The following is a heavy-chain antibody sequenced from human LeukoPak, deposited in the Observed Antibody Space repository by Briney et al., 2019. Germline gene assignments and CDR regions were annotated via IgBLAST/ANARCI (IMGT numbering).Heavy chain of an antibody. J-gene: IGHJ4*02. V-gene: IGHV3-53*01. CDR1: GFTVSDNY. D-gene: IGHD6-19*01. CDR2: IYRSGGT. Sequence: GSLRLSCAASGFTVSDNYMSWVRQAPGKGLEWVSVIYRSGGTFYSDSVKGRFTISRDFSKNTLYLQMNSLRADDTAVYYCARDSSGPAFWGQGTLVTVSS. CDR3: ARDSSGPAF.